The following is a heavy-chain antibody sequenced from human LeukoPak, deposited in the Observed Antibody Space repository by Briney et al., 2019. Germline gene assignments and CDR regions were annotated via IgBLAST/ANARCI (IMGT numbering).Heavy chain of an antibody. Sequence: GGSLRLSCAASGYTFSRYWMHWVRQGPGKGLVWVSAISGSGGSTYYADSVKGRSTISRDNSKNTLYLQMNSLRAEDTAVYYCAKDHSSSWCDWGQGTLVTVSS. D-gene: IGHD6-13*01. J-gene: IGHJ4*02. V-gene: IGHV3-23*01. CDR3: AKDHSSSWCD. CDR2: ISGSGGST. CDR1: GYTFSRYW.